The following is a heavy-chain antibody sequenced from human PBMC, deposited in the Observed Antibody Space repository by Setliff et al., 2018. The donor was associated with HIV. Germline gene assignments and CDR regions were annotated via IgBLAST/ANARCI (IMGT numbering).Heavy chain of an antibody. CDR1: GGSFSGYY. J-gene: IGHJ5*02. Sequence: PSETLSLTCAVYGGSFSGYYWTWIRQPPGKGLEWIGEINHGGSPKYNPSLKSRVTVSVDTSKNQFSLKLSSVTAADTAVYYCARDSSSWYGADWFDPWGQGTLVTVSS. V-gene: IGHV4-34*01. D-gene: IGHD6-13*01. CDR2: INHGGSP. CDR3: ARDSSSWYGADWFDP.